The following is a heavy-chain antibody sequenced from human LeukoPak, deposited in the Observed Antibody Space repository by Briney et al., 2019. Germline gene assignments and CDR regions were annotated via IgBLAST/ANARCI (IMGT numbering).Heavy chain of an antibody. Sequence: PSETLSLTCTVSGGSINSNYWSWIRQPPGKGLEYIGYVHYSGSTKYSPSFKSRVTISLDTSKIQFYLRLSAVTAADTAIYYCASGYYYKFDSWGQGTLVTVSS. CDR2: VHYSGST. J-gene: IGHJ4*02. CDR3: ASGYYYKFDS. D-gene: IGHD3-22*01. CDR1: GGSINSNY. V-gene: IGHV4-59*01.